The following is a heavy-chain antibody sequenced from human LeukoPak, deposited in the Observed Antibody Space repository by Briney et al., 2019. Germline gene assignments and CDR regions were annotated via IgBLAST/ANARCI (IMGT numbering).Heavy chain of an antibody. V-gene: IGHV4-59*08. CDR3: ARRQGSGWYDYFDY. D-gene: IGHD6-19*01. CDR1: GGSISSYY. CDR2: IYYSGST. Sequence: SETLSLTRTVSGGSISSYYWSWIRQPPGKGLEWIGYIYYSGSTKYNPSLKSRVTMSVDTSKNQFSLKLSSVTAADTAVHYCARRQGSGWYDYFDYWGQGILVTVSS. J-gene: IGHJ4*02.